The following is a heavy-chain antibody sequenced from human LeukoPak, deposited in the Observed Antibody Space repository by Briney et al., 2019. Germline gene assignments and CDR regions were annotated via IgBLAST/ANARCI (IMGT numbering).Heavy chain of an antibody. CDR1: GYSFTNSW. Sequence: GESLKISCNGSGYSFTNSWIGWVRQMPGKGLEWMGIIYPGDFDTRYSPSFQGQVTISADKSISTAYLQWSSLRDSDTAMYYCARGIAAAAVTKFDYWGQGTLVTVSS. J-gene: IGHJ4*02. V-gene: IGHV5-51*01. CDR3: ARGIAAAAVTKFDY. D-gene: IGHD6-13*01. CDR2: IYPGDFDT.